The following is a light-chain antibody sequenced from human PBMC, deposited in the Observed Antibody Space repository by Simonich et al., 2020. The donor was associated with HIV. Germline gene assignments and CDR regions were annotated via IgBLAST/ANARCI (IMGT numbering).Light chain of an antibody. CDR3: QQYNKWPPWT. CDR1: QSVSST. Sequence: DIVMTQSPATLSVSPGERATLSCWASQSVSSTLAWYQQKPGQAPRLLIYGASTRATGIPARFSGSGSGTEFTLAISSLQSEDFAVYYCQQYNKWPPWTFGQGTKVEI. V-gene: IGKV3-15*01. J-gene: IGKJ1*01. CDR2: GAS.